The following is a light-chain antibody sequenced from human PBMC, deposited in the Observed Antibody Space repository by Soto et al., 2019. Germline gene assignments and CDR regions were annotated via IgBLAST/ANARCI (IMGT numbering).Light chain of an antibody. CDR3: KQHDILPIT. J-gene: IGKJ5*01. V-gene: IGKV3-20*01. CDR1: QSVSSN. Sequence: EIVMPQSPATLSVSPGESATLSCRASQSVSSNLAWYQQKPGQAHRLLIYGASRRATGIPDRFSGAGSGTDFTLTISRLEPEDFALYYCKQHDILPITVGQGTRLEI. CDR2: GAS.